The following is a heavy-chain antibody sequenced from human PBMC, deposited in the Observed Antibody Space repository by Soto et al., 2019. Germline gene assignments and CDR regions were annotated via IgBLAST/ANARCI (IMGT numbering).Heavy chain of an antibody. J-gene: IGHJ5*02. V-gene: IGHV4-59*01. Sequence: QVQLQESGPGLVKPSETLSLTCGVSGGSISNNYWSWIRQPPGKGLEWIGYISHSGSTNYNPSLKSRVTISVDTSKKQSSLKLKSVTAAATAVYYCASGGTYSRLISGDWFDPWGQGTLVTVAS. CDR2: ISHSGST. D-gene: IGHD6-13*01. CDR3: ASGGTYSRLISGDWFDP. CDR1: GGSISNNY.